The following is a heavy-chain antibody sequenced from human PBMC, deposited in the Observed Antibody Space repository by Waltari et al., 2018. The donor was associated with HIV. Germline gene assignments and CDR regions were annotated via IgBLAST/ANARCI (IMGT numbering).Heavy chain of an antibody. Sequence: QVRLVQSGAEVKKPGSSVKVSCKASGDTLSNDAVSWVRQAPGQGCEWMGRIIPAIGIATHTENFQGRVTINADKSTNSAFMEVTGLRSEDSAVYFCAICLIDDIWIGREKLGGFDPWGQGTLVTVSS. V-gene: IGHV1-69*04. CDR3: AICLIDDIWIGREKLGGFDP. J-gene: IGHJ5*02. D-gene: IGHD7-27*01. CDR2: IIPAIGIA. CDR1: GDTLSNDA.